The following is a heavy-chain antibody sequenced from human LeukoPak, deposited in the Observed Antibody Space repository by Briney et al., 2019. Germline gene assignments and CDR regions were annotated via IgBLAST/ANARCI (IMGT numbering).Heavy chain of an antibody. J-gene: IGHJ4*02. CDR1: GGSISSGGYS. V-gene: IGHV4-30-2*03. Sequence: SETLSLTCAVSGGSISSGGYSWSWIRQPPGKGLEWIGSIYYSGKTYYNPSLKSRVTISVDTSKNQFSLSLTSVTAADTAVYYCARRPGIAVAGTRRFDYWGQGTLVTVSS. D-gene: IGHD6-19*01. CDR2: IYYSGKT. CDR3: ARRPGIAVAGTRRFDY.